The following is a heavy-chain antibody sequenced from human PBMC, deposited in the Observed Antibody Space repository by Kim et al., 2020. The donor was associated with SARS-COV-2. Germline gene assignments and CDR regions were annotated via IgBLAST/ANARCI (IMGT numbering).Heavy chain of an antibody. D-gene: IGHD3-22*01. CDR3: AKDMMGTYYYDSSGYSYFDY. CDR2: ISWNSGSI. Sequence: GGSLRLSCAASGFTFGDYAMHWVRQAPGKGLEWVSGISWNSGSIGYADSVKGRFTISRDNAKNSLYLQMNSLRAEDTALYYCAKDMMGTYYYDSSGYSYFDYWGQGTLVTVSS. J-gene: IGHJ4*02. CDR1: GFTFGDYA. V-gene: IGHV3-9*01.